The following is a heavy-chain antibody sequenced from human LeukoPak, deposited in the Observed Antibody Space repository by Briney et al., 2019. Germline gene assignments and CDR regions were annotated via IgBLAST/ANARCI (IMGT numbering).Heavy chain of an antibody. CDR3: VKGTYTAAH. D-gene: IGHD1-14*01. CDR1: GFTFSSYA. CDR2: ISRSGDSI. V-gene: IGHV3-64D*06. Sequence: GRSLRLSCSASGFTFSSYAMHWVRQAPGKGLEYVSAISRSGDSIYYADSVKGRISISRDNSKNTLYLQMSSLRAEDTAVYYCVKGTYTAAHWGQGTLVTVSP. J-gene: IGHJ4*02.